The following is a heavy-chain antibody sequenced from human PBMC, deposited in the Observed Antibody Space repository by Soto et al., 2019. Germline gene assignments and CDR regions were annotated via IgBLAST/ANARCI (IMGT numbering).Heavy chain of an antibody. CDR1: GFTFSSYA. CDR2: SSGSGGNT. J-gene: IGHJ4*02. CDR3: ARDLGYYDSSGH. D-gene: IGHD3-22*01. V-gene: IGHV3-23*01. Sequence: GSLRLSCAASGFTFSSYAMSWVRQAPGKGLEWVSASSGSGGNTYYADSVKGRFTISRDNSKNTLYLQMNSLRAEDTAVYYCARDLGYYDSSGHWGQGTLVTVSS.